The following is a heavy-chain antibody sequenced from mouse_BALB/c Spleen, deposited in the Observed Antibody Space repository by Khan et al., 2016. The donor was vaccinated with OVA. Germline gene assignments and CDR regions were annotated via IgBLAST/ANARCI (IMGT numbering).Heavy chain of an antibody. CDR2: INPTSGYT. V-gene: IGHV1-7*01. J-gene: IGHJ2*01. Sequence: QVQLKQSGAELAKPGASVKMSCKASGYTFTTYWMHWVKQRPGQGLEWIGYINPTSGYTDYNEKFKDRVTLSADKSSSTAYMQLSSLTSEDSAVCYWTRDRIDYWGQGTPLTVPA. CDR3: TRDRIDY. CDR1: GYTFTTYW.